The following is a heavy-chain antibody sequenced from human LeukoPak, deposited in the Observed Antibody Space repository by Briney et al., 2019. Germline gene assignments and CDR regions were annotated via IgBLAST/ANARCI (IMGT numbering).Heavy chain of an antibody. CDR1: GYTFTGYY. D-gene: IGHD6-13*01. J-gene: IGHJ4*02. V-gene: IGHV1-2*02. CDR3: ARVRQQLARLPLVY. Sequence: GASVTVSCKASGYTFTGYYMHWVRQAPGQGLEWMGWINPNSGGTNYAQKFQGRVTMTRDTSISTAYMELSRLRSDDTAVYYCARVRQQLARLPLVYWGQGTLVTVSS. CDR2: INPNSGGT.